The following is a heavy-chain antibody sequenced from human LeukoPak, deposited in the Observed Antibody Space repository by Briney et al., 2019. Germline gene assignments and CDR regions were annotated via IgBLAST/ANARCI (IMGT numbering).Heavy chain of an antibody. CDR2: INPNSGGT. Sequence: ASVKVSCKASGYTFTGYYMHWVRQAPGQGLEWMGWINPNSGGTNYAQKFQGRVTMTRDTSISTAYMELSRLRSDDTAVYYCARALGNWDYFDYWGQGTLVTVSS. J-gene: IGHJ4*02. D-gene: IGHD1-1*01. CDR1: GYTFTGYY. CDR3: ARALGNWDYFDY. V-gene: IGHV1-2*02.